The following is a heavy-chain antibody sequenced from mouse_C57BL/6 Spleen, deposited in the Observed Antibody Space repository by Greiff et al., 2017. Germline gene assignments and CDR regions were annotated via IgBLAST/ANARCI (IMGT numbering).Heavy chain of an antibody. CDR2: IDPNSGGT. CDR3: ARSGVITTVVAPYYFDY. V-gene: IGHV1-72*01. D-gene: IGHD1-1*01. Sequence: VKLQQPGAELVKPGASVKLSCKASGYTFTSYWMHWVKQRPGRGLEWIGRIDPNSGGTKYNEKFKSKATLTVDKPSSTAYMQLSSLTSEDSAVYYCARSGVITTVVAPYYFDYWGQGTTLTVSS. CDR1: GYTFTSYW. J-gene: IGHJ2*01.